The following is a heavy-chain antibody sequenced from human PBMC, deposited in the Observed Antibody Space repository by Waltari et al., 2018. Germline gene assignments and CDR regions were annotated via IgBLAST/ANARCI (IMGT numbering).Heavy chain of an antibody. Sequence: QVQLVQSGAEVKKPGASVKVSCKASGYTFTGYYMHWVRQAPGHGLEWMGLINPNRGGTNYAQKFQGRVTMTRDTSISTAYMELSRLRSDDTALYYCARGPNPEYSYESYMDVWGKGTTVTVSS. D-gene: IGHD5-18*01. V-gene: IGHV1-2*06. CDR1: GYTFTGYY. CDR2: INPNRGGT. J-gene: IGHJ6*03. CDR3: ARGPNPEYSYESYMDV.